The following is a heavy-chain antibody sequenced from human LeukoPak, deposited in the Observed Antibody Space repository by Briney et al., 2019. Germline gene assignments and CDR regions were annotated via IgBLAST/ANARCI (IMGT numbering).Heavy chain of an antibody. CDR3: AREGDSGDYPPNYFDY. V-gene: IGHV3-30-3*01. CDR1: GFTFSSYA. D-gene: IGHD4-17*01. Sequence: GGSLRLSCAASGFTFSSYAMHWVRQAPGKGLEWVAVISYDGSNKYYADSVKGRFTISRDNSKNTLYLQMNSLRAEDTAVYYCAREGDSGDYPPNYFDYWGQGTLVTVSS. CDR2: ISYDGSNK. J-gene: IGHJ4*02.